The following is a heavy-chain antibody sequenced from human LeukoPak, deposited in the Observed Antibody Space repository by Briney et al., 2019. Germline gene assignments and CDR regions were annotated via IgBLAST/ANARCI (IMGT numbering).Heavy chain of an antibody. D-gene: IGHD3-9*01. CDR2: INPNSGGT. CDR3: ARGDYDILTGYHWYYFDY. CDR1: GYTFTGYY. Sequence: GASVKVSCKASGYTFTGYYMHWVRQAPGQGLEWMGWINPNSGGTNYAQKFQGRVTMTRDTSISTAHMELSRLRSDDTAVYYCARGDYDILTGYHWYYFDYWGEGTLVTVSS. V-gene: IGHV1-2*02. J-gene: IGHJ4*02.